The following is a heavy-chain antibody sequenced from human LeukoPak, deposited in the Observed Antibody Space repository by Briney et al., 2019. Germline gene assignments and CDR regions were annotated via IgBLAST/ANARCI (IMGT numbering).Heavy chain of an antibody. CDR2: INPSDGST. CDR3: ASDVAREFDY. Sequence: ASVKVSCKASGYIFISYYIHWVRQAPGQGLEWMGVINPSDGSTNYAQKFQGRVTMTRDTSTTKVYLELSGLTSEDTAVYYCASDVAREFDYWGQGTLVTVSS. J-gene: IGHJ4*02. V-gene: IGHV1-46*01. CDR1: GYIFISYY. D-gene: IGHD5-24*01.